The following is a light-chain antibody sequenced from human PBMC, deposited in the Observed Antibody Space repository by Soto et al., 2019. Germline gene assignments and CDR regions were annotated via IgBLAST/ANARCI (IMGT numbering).Light chain of an antibody. CDR3: QQYNNWPRT. CDR2: GAS. Sequence: EIVMTQSPATLSVSPGERATLSCRASQSVSSDLAWYHQKPGQAPRLLIYGASTRATGIPARFSGSGSGTEFTLTIYSLQSEDFAVYYCQQYNNWPRTFGQGTKVDIK. CDR1: QSVSSD. J-gene: IGKJ1*01. V-gene: IGKV3-15*01.